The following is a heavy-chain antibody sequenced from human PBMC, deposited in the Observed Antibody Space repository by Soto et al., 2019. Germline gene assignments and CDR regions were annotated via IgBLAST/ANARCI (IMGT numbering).Heavy chain of an antibody. CDR1: GDTFSRHY. J-gene: IGHJ6*01. V-gene: IGHV1-46*03. CDR2: INPGTGDT. Sequence: QVQLMQPGAEVMKPGASMTVSCKASGDTFSRHYVHWVRQAPGQGLEWMGRINPGTGDTTHSEEFQGRVTMTRDTSTNTVYMDLSSLRSDDTAVYYCATRVKGDFDVWGQGTTVVVS. CDR3: ATRVKGDFDV. D-gene: IGHD3-3*01.